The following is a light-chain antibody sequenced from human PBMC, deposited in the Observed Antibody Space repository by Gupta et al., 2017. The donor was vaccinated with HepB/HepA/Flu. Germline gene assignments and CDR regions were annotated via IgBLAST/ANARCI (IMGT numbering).Light chain of an antibody. CDR1: QSISSY. V-gene: IGKV1-39*01. CDR3: QQSDSTSTR. J-gene: IGKJ4*01. Sequence: ASVGDRVTITCRASQSISSYLNWYQQKPGKAPKLLIYAASSLQSGVPSRFSGSGSGTDFTLTISRLQPEDFATYYCQQSDSTSTRFGGGTKVEIK. CDR2: AAS.